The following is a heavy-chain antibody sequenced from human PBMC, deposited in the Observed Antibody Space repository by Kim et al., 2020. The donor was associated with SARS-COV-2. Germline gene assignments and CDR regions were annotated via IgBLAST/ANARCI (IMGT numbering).Heavy chain of an antibody. V-gene: IGHV1-69*04. CDR2: IIPILGIA. CDR3: ARRTTVTDLDY. Sequence: SVKVSCKASGGTFSSYAISWVRQAPGQGLEWMGRIIPILGIANYAQKFQGRVTITADKSTSTAYMELSSLRSEDTAVYYCARRTTVTDLDYWGQGTLVTVSS. D-gene: IGHD4-17*01. CDR1: GGTFSSYA. J-gene: IGHJ4*02.